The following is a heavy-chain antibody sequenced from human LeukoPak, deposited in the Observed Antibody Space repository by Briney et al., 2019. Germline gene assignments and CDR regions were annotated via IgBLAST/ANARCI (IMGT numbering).Heavy chain of an antibody. Sequence: PPQTLSLTCTVSGGSISSGGYYWSWIRQHPGKGLEWIGYIYYSGSTYYNPSLKSRVSISVDTSKNQFSLKLSSVTAADTAVYYCARVWSGYSNNWFDPWGQGTLVTVSS. CDR2: IYYSGST. D-gene: IGHD3-3*01. J-gene: IGHJ5*02. CDR1: GGSISSGGYY. CDR3: ARVWSGYSNNWFDP. V-gene: IGHV4-31*03.